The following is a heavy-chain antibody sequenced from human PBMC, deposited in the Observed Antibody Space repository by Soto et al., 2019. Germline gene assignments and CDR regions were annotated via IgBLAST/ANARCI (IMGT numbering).Heavy chain of an antibody. J-gene: IGHJ4*02. CDR3: AAGGGLPRYY. Sequence: QLQLQESGSGLVKPSQTLSLTCAVSGGSISSGGYSWSWIRQPPGKGLEWIGYIYHSGSTYYNPSLKRRVTIPVDRSKTQCSRKLSPVTAADTAVYYCAAGGGLPRYYWGQGTLVTVSS. V-gene: IGHV4-30-2*01. CDR1: GGSISSGGYS. CDR2: IYHSGST. D-gene: IGHD5-12*01.